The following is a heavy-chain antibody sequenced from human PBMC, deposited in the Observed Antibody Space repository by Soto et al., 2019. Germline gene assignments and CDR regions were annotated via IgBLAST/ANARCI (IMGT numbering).Heavy chain of an antibody. CDR2: IIPIFGTA. CDR1: GGTFSSYA. V-gene: IGHV1-69*13. J-gene: IGHJ6*02. CDR3: ARERDIVVVPAAIHYGMDV. D-gene: IGHD2-2*01. Sequence: PSVKVSCKASGGTFSSYAISWVRQAPGQGLEWMGGIIPIFGTANYAQKFQGRVTITADESTSTAYMELSSLRSEDTAVYYCARERDIVVVPAAIHYGMDVWGQGTTVTVSS.